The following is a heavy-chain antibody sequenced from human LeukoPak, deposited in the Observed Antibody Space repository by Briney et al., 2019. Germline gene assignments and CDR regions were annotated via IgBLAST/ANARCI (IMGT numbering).Heavy chain of an antibody. CDR1: GFTFSRYG. V-gene: IGHV3-23*01. D-gene: IGHD2-2*01. CDR2: ITGRGVRT. CDR3: ANGAHPDSSHYYFDY. Sequence: GGSLRLSCAASGFTFSRYGMSWVRQAPGKGLEWVSAITGRGVRTYNGDSVKGRFTISRDNSKNTVFLQMNSLRGKDTAVYYCANGAHPDSSHYYFDYWGQGALVTVSS. J-gene: IGHJ4*02.